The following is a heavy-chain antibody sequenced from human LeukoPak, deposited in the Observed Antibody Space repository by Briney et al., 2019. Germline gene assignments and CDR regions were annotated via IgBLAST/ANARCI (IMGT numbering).Heavy chain of an antibody. CDR3: ARDLTMVRGVMTGGWFDP. D-gene: IGHD3-10*01. J-gene: IGHJ5*02. CDR2: IYHSGST. Sequence: SETLSLTCTVSGGSISSGSYYWGWIRQPPGKGLEWIGSIYHSGSTYYNPSLKSRVTISVDTSKNQFSLKLSSVTAADTAVYYCARDLTMVRGVMTGGWFDPWGQGTLVTVSS. V-gene: IGHV4-39*07. CDR1: GGSISSGSYY.